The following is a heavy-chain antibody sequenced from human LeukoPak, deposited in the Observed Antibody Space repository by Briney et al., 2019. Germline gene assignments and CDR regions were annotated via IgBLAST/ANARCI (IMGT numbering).Heavy chain of an antibody. CDR1: GFTFSGSA. J-gene: IGHJ4*02. Sequence: PGGSLKLSCAASGFTFSGSAMHWVRQASGKGLEWVGRIRSKANSYATAYAASVKGRFTISRDDSMNTAYLQMNRLKTEDTAVYYCTRLFGVDYWGQGTLVTVSS. D-gene: IGHD3-10*02. CDR3: TRLFGVDY. CDR2: IRSKANSYAT. V-gene: IGHV3-73*01.